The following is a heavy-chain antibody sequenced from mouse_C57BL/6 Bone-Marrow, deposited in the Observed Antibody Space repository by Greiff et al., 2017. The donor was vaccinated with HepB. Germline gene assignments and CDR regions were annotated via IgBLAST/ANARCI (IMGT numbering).Heavy chain of an antibody. J-gene: IGHJ4*01. CDR2: ISNGGGST. V-gene: IGHV5-12*01. Sequence: EVQLVESGGGLVQPGGSLKLSCAASGFTFSDYYMYWVRQTPEKRLEWVAYISNGGGSTYYPDTVKGRFTISRDNAKNTLYLQMSRLKSEDTAMYYCARHVTGSSHYYAMDYWGQGTSVTVSS. CDR1: GFTFSDYY. CDR3: ARHVTGSSHYYAMDY.